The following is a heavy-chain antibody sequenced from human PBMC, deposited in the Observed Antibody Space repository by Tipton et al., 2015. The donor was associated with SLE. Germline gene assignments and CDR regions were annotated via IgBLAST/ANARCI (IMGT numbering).Heavy chain of an antibody. CDR2: ISGSGGST. CDR3: ARRNCSSTSCYLPKNWYFDL. Sequence: GSLRLSCAASGFTFSSYAMSWVRQAPGKGLEWVSAISGSGGSTYYADSVKGRFTISRDNSKNTLYLQMNSLRAEDTAVYYCARRNCSSTSCYLPKNWYFDLWGRGTLVTVSS. J-gene: IGHJ2*01. V-gene: IGHV3-23*01. D-gene: IGHD2-2*01. CDR1: GFTFSSYA.